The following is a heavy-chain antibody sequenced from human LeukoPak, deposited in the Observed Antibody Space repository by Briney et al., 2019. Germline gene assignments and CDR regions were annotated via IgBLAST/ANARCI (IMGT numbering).Heavy chain of an antibody. CDR3: ARRDYAAWFDP. V-gene: IGHV4-39*07. D-gene: IGHD4/OR15-4a*01. CDR1: GDSITSGAYY. CDR2: VYYSGSI. Sequence: SETLSLTCSVSGDSITSGAYYWAWLRQPPWNGLEWIGSVYYSGSIKYNPSLKGRVSISRDMSKNQFSLNLNSVNATDTTVYYCARRDYAAWFDPWGQGTLVTVSS. J-gene: IGHJ5*02.